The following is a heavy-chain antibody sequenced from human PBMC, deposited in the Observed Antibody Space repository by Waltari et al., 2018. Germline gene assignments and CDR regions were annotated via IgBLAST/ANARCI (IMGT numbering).Heavy chain of an antibody. CDR1: GGSISSSSYY. J-gene: IGHJ4*02. V-gene: IGHV4-39*07. D-gene: IGHD6-25*01. Sequence: QLQLQESGPGLVKPSETLSLTCTVSGGSISSSSYYWGWIRQPPGKGLEWIGSIYYSGSTYYNPSLKSRVTISVDTSKNQFSLKLSSVTAADTAVYYCASLAGLSERLNFDYWGQGTLVTVSS. CDR3: ASLAGLSERLNFDY. CDR2: IYYSGST.